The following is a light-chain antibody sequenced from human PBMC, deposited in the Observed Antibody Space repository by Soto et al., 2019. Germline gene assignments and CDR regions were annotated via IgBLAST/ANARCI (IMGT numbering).Light chain of an antibody. CDR1: QSIKINS. J-gene: IGKJ1*01. CDR2: GAS. Sequence: EIVLTQSPGTVSLSPGERATLSCRASQSIKINSLAWYQQRPGQAPRLLIYGASSRATGIPDRFSGSGSGTDFTLTSSRLEPEDFAVYYCQQYGGSPRTFGQGTKVEIK. V-gene: IGKV3-20*01. CDR3: QQYGGSPRT.